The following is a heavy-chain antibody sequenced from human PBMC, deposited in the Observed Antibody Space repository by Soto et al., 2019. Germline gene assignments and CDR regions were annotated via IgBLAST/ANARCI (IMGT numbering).Heavy chain of an antibody. CDR3: ALSPYGQRYPPKPYGFDI. CDR1: GFALSSSGMR. Sequence: SGPTLVNPTQTLTLTCTFSGFALSSSGMRVSWVRQPPGKALAWLARIDWDDGKCYSTSLKTRLTISKDTSKNQVVLTMTNMDPADTATYYCALSPYGQRYPPKPYGFDIWGQGTMGTVSS. CDR2: IDWDDGK. J-gene: IGHJ3*02. D-gene: IGHD3-10*01. V-gene: IGHV2-70*04.